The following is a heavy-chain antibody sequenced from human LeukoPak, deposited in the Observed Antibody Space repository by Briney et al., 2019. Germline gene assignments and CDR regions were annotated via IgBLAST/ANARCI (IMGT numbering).Heavy chain of an antibody. J-gene: IGHJ4*02. CDR2: IGTSVSAI. D-gene: IGHD3-10*01. Sequence: GGSLRLSCAASGFSFSGFDMNWVRQAPGKGLEWIAHIGTSVSAIYYADSVKGRFTISRDNARDSLSLQMDSLRVEDTAVYYCAKDSVWFGDLLNWGQGALVIVSS. CDR3: AKDSVWFGDLLN. V-gene: IGHV3-48*03. CDR1: GFSFSGFD.